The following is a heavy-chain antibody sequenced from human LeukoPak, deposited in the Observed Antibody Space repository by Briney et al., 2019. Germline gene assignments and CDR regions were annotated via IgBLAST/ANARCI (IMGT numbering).Heavy chain of an antibody. CDR2: FSVSGGST. V-gene: IGHV3-23*01. D-gene: IGHD3-22*01. Sequence: GGSLSLSCAASGFTFSSYAMSWAHQAPGRGLEWFPAFSVSGGSTYYADSVKGPFTISRDNSKNTLYLQMNSLRAEDTAVYYCAKDEWDRYYDSSGLGDYWGQGTLVTVSS. CDR3: AKDEWDRYYDSSGLGDY. CDR1: GFTFSSYA. J-gene: IGHJ4*02.